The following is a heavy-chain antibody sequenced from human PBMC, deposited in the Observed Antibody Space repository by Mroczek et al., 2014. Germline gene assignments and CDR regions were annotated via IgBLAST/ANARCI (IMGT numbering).Heavy chain of an antibody. CDR2: ISYDGSNK. V-gene: IGHV3-30*03. J-gene: IGHJ4*02. CDR1: GFTFSSYG. Sequence: QVQLVQSGGGVVQPGRSLRLSCAASGFTFSSYGMHWVRQAPGKGLEWVAVISYDGSNKYYADSVKGRFTISRDNSKNTLYLQMNSLRAEDTAVYYCASNGGIDYWGQGTLVTVSS. CDR3: ASNGGIDY. D-gene: IGHD3-16*01.